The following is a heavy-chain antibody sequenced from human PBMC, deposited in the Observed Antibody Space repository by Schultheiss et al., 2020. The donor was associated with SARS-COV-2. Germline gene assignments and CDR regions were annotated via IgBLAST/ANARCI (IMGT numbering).Heavy chain of an antibody. Sequence: GGSLRLSCAASGFTFSSNVMSWVRQAPGKGLEWVSTIGGSGNTYYGDSVKGRFTISRDNSKNMLYLQVNSLRAEDTAVDYCAIRGGDFKFDYWGQGTLVTVSS. J-gene: IGHJ4*02. CDR2: IGGSGNT. V-gene: IGHV3-23*01. CDR3: AIRGGDFKFDY. CDR1: GFTFSSNV. D-gene: IGHD4-17*01.